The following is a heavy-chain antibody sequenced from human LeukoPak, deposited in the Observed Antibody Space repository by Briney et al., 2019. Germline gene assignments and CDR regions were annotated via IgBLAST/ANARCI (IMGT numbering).Heavy chain of an antibody. J-gene: IGHJ4*02. CDR3: AKDFSPLCRFIDY. V-gene: IGHV3-30-3*01. CDR1: GFTFSSYT. Sequence: SGGSLRLSCAASGFTFSSYTIHWVRQPPGKGLEWVAVISFDGSNKYYADSVKGRFTISRDNSKNTLYLQMNSLKAEDTAVYFCAKDFSPLCRFIDYWGQGTLVTVSS. CDR2: ISFDGSNK.